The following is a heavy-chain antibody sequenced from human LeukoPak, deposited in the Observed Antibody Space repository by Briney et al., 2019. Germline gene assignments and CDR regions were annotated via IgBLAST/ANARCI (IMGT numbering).Heavy chain of an antibody. CDR1: GFTFSNAW. CDR3: TTDWRYYDSSGYQIYYFDY. Sequence: GGSLRLSCAASGFTFSNAWMSWVRQAPGKGLEWVGRMKSKTDGGTTDYAAPVKGRFTISRDDSKNTLYLQMNSLKTEDTAVYYCTTDWRYYDSSGYQIYYFDYWGQGTLVTVSS. CDR2: MKSKTDGGTT. D-gene: IGHD3-22*01. V-gene: IGHV3-15*01. J-gene: IGHJ4*02.